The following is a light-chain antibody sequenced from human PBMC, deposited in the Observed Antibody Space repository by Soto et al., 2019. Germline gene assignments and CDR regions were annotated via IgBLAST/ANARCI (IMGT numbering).Light chain of an antibody. J-gene: IGLJ1*01. V-gene: IGLV2-14*01. CDR2: EVT. Sequence: QSALTQPASVSGSPGQSITISCTGTSSDVGGYNYVSWYQQHPGKAPKLMIYEVTNRHSGVSNRFSGSKSGNTASLTISGLQAEDEADYYCSSYTSSTDYVFGTGTKLTVL. CDR1: SSDVGGYNY. CDR3: SSYTSSTDYV.